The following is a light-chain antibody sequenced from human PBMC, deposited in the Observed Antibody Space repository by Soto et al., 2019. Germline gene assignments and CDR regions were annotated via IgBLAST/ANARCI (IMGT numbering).Light chain of an antibody. CDR1: QSVSSNY. CDR3: QQRDSWPWT. Sequence: EIVLTQSPGTLSLSPGERATLSCRASQSVSSNYLAWYQQKPGQAPRLLIYGASSRATGIPAGFRGSGSGTDFSLTISSLEPEDFAVYYCQQRDSWPWTFGQGTKVDIK. V-gene: IGKV3D-20*02. J-gene: IGKJ1*01. CDR2: GAS.